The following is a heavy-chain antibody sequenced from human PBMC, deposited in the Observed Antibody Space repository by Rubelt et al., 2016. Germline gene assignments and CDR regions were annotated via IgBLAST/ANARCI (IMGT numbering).Heavy chain of an antibody. V-gene: IGHV4-61*02. Sequence: QLQLQESGPGLVKPSETLSLTCTVSGGSISSSSYYWGWIRQPAGKGLEWIGRIYTSGSTNYNPSLKSRVTMSVDTSKNQFSLKLSSGTAADTAVYYWARGPYPPYSGSPPPFDYWGQGTLVTVSS. D-gene: IGHD1-26*01. CDR1: GGSISSSSYY. CDR3: ARGPYPPYSGSPPPFDY. J-gene: IGHJ4*02. CDR2: IYTSGST.